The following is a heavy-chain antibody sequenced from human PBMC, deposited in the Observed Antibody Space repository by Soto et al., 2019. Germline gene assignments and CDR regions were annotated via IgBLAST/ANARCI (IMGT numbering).Heavy chain of an antibody. V-gene: IGHV3-23*01. CDR3: AKDCGSSGWYRPAFDI. CDR2: ISGSGGST. D-gene: IGHD6-19*01. J-gene: IGHJ3*02. CDR1: GFTFSSYA. Sequence: PGGSLRLSCAASGFTFSSYAMSWVRQAPGKGLEWVSAISGSGGSTYYADSVKGRFTISRDNSKNTLYLQMNSLRAEDTAVYYCAKDCGSSGWYRPAFDIWAQGTMVPVSS.